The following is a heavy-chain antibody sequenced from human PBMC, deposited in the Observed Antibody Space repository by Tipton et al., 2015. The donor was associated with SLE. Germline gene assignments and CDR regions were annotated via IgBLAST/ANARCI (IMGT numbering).Heavy chain of an antibody. Sequence: LRLSCTVSGGSISSYYWSWIRQPPGKGLEWIGYIYYSGSTNYNPSLKSRVTISVDKSKNQFSLKLSSVTAADTAVYYCARVPYSSGRPGDDAFDIWGQGTMVTVSS. V-gene: IGHV4-59*12. CDR1: GGSISSYY. CDR2: IYYSGST. CDR3: ARVPYSSGRPGDDAFDI. J-gene: IGHJ3*02. D-gene: IGHD6-19*01.